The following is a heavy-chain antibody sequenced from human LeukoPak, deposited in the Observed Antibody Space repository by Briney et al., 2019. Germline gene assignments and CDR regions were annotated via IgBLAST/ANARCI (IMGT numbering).Heavy chain of an antibody. D-gene: IGHD3-3*01. V-gene: IGHV3-7*01. CDR2: IKQDGSEK. CDR3: ARDLGYDFWSGNDAFYI. J-gene: IGHJ3*02. CDR1: GFTFSSNW. Sequence: GGSLRLSCAASGFTFSSNWMSWVRQAPGKGLEWVANIKQDGSEKYYVDSVKGRFTISRDNAKNSLYLQMNSLRAEDTAVYYCARDLGYDFWSGNDAFYIWGQGTMVTVSS.